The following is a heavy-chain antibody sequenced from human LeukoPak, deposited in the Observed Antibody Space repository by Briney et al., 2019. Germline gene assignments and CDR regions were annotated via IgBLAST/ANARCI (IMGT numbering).Heavy chain of an antibody. D-gene: IGHD3-22*01. CDR1: GYTFTGYY. Sequence: ASVKVSCKASGYTFTGYYMHWVRQAPGQGLEWMGWINPNSGGTNYAQKFQGRVTMTRDTSISTAYMELSRLRSDDTAVYYCARDGAPYYYDSSGYYSSGVDYWGQGTLVTGSS. CDR3: ARDGAPYYYDSSGYYSSGVDY. J-gene: IGHJ4*02. CDR2: INPNSGGT. V-gene: IGHV1-2*02.